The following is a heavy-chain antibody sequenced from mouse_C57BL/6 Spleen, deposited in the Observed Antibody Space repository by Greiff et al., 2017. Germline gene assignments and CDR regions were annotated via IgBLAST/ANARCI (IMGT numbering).Heavy chain of an antibody. CDR2: ITYDGSST. CDR3: AIAGNDYAMDD. CDR1: GFTFSDYY. Sequence: DVQLVESEGGLVQPGSSMKLSCTASGFTFSDYYMAWVCPVPEKGLEWVANITYDGSSTYYLDYLKGRLIISREKAKNNLYLQRSSLKSEDTATDYCAIAGNDYAMDDGGQGTSVTVSS. D-gene: IGHD2-1*01. V-gene: IGHV5-16*01. J-gene: IGHJ4*01.